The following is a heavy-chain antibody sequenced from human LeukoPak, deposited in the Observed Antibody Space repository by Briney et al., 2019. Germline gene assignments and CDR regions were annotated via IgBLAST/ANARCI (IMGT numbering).Heavy chain of an antibody. CDR1: GYTFIGYY. CDR3: ATVRDIVVGGGPYYFDY. J-gene: IGHJ4*02. CDR2: INPHDGDT. Sequence: ASVKVSCKASGYTFIGYYLHWVRQAPGQGLEWMGCINPHDGDTNYAQKFQGRVTMTRDTSITTAYMELSRLKSDDTAVYYCATVRDIVVGGGPYYFDYWGQGTLVTVSS. V-gene: IGHV1-2*02. D-gene: IGHD2-15*01.